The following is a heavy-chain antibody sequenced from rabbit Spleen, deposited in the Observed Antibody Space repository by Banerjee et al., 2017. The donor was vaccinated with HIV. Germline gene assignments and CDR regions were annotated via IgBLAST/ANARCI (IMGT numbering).Heavy chain of an antibody. CDR2: IDPIFGRT. J-gene: IGHJ3*01. Sequence: QEQLVESGGGLVQPGGSLKLSCKASGFDFSFYGVSWVRQAPGKGLEWIGYIDPIFGRTYYASWVNGRFTISSHNAQNTLYLQLNSLTVADTATYFCARGDSGYAWTTRLALWGPGTLVTV. CDR1: GFDFSFYG. V-gene: IGHV1S47*01. D-gene: IGHD6-1*01. CDR3: ARGDSGYAWTTRLAL.